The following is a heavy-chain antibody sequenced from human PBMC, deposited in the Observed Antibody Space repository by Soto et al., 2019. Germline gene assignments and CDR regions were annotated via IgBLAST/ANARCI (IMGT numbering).Heavy chain of an antibody. CDR3: ASTRMIVAHFDY. V-gene: IGHV4-59*08. J-gene: IGHJ4*02. D-gene: IGHD3-22*01. Sequence: SETLSLNCTVCGGSISSYYWSWIRQPPGKGLEWIGYIYYSGSTNYNPSLKSRVTISVDTSKNQFSLKLSSVTAADTAVYYCASTRMIVAHFDYWGQGTLVTVSS. CDR2: IYYSGST. CDR1: GGSISSYY.